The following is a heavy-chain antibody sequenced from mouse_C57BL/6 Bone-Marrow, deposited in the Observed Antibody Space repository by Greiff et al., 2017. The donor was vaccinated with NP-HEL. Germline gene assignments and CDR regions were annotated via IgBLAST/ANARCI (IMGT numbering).Heavy chain of an antibody. Sequence: EVHLVESEGGLVQPGSSMKLSCTASGFTFSDYYMAWVRQVPEKGLEWVANINYDGSSTYYLDSLKSRFIISRDNAKNLLYLQMSSLKSEDTATYYCAREYDSWFAYWGQGTLVTVSA. CDR3: AREYDSWFAY. CDR1: GFTFSDYY. V-gene: IGHV5-16*01. D-gene: IGHD2-4*01. J-gene: IGHJ3*01. CDR2: INYDGSST.